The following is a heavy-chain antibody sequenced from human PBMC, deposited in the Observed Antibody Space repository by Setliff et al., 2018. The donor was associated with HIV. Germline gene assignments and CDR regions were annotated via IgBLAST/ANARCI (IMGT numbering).Heavy chain of an antibody. J-gene: IGHJ6*03. CDR2: IIPIFGTA. CDR3: ARARTDYYDRRRRSHYYIDV. V-gene: IGHV1-69*13. CDR1: GGTFSSYA. D-gene: IGHD3-22*01. Sequence: ASVKVSCKASGGTFSSYAISWVRQAPGQGLEWMGGIIPIFGTANYAQKFQGRVTITADESTSTAYMELSSLRSEDTAVYYCARARTDYYDRRRRSHYYIDVWARGATVTVSS.